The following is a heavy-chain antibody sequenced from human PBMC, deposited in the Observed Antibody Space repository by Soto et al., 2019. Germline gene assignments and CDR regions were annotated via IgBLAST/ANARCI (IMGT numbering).Heavy chain of an antibody. V-gene: IGHV1-46*01. J-gene: IGHJ5*02. CDR3: GRDKGTDRRGWFDP. Sequence: QLQLVQSGAEVQKPGASVKLSCKASGYTFTTYYVHWVRQAPGQGLEWVGMINPSGGKAGYLKKFQGRVTMTRDTSTSTVYMELRSLRSEDTSVYYFGRDKGTDRRGWFDPWGQGTQVTVSS. D-gene: IGHD3-10*01. CDR2: INPSGGKA. CDR1: GYTFTTYY.